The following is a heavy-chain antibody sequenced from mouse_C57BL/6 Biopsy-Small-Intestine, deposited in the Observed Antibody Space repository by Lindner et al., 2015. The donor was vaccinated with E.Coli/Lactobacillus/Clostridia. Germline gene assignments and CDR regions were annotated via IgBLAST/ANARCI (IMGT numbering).Heavy chain of an antibody. CDR1: GFNIKDYY. J-gene: IGHJ3*01. CDR2: IDPEDGET. V-gene: IGHV14-2*01. D-gene: IGHD1-1*01. CDR3: ARGYYYGSSPRWFAY. Sequence: VQLQESGAELVKPGASVKLSCTVSGFNIKDYYMHWVKQRTEQGLEWIGKIDPEDGETKYAPKFQGKATITADTSSDTAYLQLSSLTSEDTAVYYCARGYYYGSSPRWFAYWGQGTLVTVSA.